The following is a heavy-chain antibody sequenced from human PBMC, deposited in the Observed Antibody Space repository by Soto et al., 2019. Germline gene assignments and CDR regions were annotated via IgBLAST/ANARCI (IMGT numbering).Heavy chain of an antibody. CDR3: AIDMATAPYYYGMAV. V-gene: IGHV4-61*01. CDR1: GGSVSSGSYY. CDR2: IYYSGST. D-gene: IGHD2-21*02. J-gene: IGHJ6*02. Sequence: QVQLQESGPGLVKPSETLSLTCTVSGGSVSSGSYYWSWIRQPPGKGLEWIGYIYYSGSTNYNPSLKSRVTISVDTSKNQCSRKLSSVTAADTAVYYCAIDMATAPYYYGMAVWGQGTTVTVSS.